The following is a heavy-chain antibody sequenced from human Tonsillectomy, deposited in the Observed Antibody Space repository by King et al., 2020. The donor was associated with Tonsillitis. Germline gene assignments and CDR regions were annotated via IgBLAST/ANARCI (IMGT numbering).Heavy chain of an antibody. Sequence: VQLVESGGGVVQPGRSLRLSCAASGFTFSSYGMHWVRQAPGKGLEWVAVISYDGSNKYYADSVKGRFTISRDNSKNTLYLQINSLRAEDTAVYYCAKDRRELLYYYYGMDVWGQGTTVTVSS. CDR3: AKDRRELLYYYYGMDV. J-gene: IGHJ6*02. D-gene: IGHD1-26*01. V-gene: IGHV3-30*18. CDR2: ISYDGSNK. CDR1: GFTFSSYG.